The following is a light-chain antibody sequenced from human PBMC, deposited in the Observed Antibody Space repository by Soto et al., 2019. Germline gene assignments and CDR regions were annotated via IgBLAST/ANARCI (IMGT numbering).Light chain of an antibody. CDR3: QQSYNSPYT. CDR1: QSINNY. V-gene: IGKV1-39*01. CDR2: AAT. J-gene: IGKJ2*01. Sequence: DIQMTQSPSSLSASLGDRVTITCRASQSINNYLNWYQQEEGKAPKLLIYAATSLQSGVPSRFSGSGSGTEFTLTISILQPGDFATYYCQQSYNSPYTFGLGTKLEIK.